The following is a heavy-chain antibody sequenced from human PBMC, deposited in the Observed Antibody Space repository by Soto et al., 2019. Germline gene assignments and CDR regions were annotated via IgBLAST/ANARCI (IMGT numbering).Heavy chain of an antibody. CDR3: ARRDDYGGYSVRLDY. J-gene: IGHJ4*02. Sequence: QVQLVESGGGVVQPGRSLRLSCAASGFTFSSYAMHWVRQAPGKGLEWVAVISYDGSNKDYADSVKGRFTISRDNSKNTLYMQMNRLRAEDTAVYYCARRDDYGGYSVRLDYWGQGTLVTVSS. CDR1: GFTFSSYA. CDR2: ISYDGSNK. D-gene: IGHD4-17*01. V-gene: IGHV3-30-3*01.